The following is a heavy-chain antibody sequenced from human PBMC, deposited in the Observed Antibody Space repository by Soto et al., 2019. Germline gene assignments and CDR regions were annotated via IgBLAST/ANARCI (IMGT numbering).Heavy chain of an antibody. V-gene: IGHV1-69*13. J-gene: IGHJ3*02. CDR3: ARDYYDSSDDAFDI. CDR2: IIPILGTA. D-gene: IGHD3-22*01. CDR1: GGTFSSYA. Sequence: ASVKVSCKASGGTFSSYAISWVRQAPRQGLEWMGGIIPILGTANYAQKFQGRVTITADESTSTAYMELSSLRSEDTAVYYCARDYYDSSDDAFDIWGQGTIVTVSS.